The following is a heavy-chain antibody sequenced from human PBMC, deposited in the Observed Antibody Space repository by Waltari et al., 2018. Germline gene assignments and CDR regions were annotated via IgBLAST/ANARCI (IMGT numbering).Heavy chain of an antibody. Sequence: EEQLVGSGGGLVQPGDSLRLSCAASGFTFSSYWMNWVRQAPGKGPLWVSRISSDASDTTYADSVKGRFTISRDNAKNTLYLQMNRLRAEDTTVYFCARVSRRTYRSPVPGRHYYFGMDVWGQGTTVTVSS. V-gene: IGHV3-74*03. CDR1: GFTFSSYW. CDR2: ISSDASDT. CDR3: ARVSRRTYRSPVPGRHYYFGMDV. J-gene: IGHJ6*02. D-gene: IGHD1-1*01.